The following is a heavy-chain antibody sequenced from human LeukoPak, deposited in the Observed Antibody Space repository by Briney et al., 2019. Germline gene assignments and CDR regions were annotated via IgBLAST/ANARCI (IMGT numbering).Heavy chain of an antibody. J-gene: IGHJ5*02. Sequence: ASVKVSCKASGYTFTSYGISWVRQAPGQGLEWMGWISAYNGNTNYAQKLQGRVTMTTDTSTSTAYMELRSLRSDDTAVYYCARVGLRYFAWFRGSSDPPAFWFDPWGQGTLVTVSS. CDR1: GYTFTSYG. CDR2: ISAYNGNT. V-gene: IGHV1-18*04. CDR3: ARVGLRYFAWFRGSSDPPAFWFDP. D-gene: IGHD3-9*01.